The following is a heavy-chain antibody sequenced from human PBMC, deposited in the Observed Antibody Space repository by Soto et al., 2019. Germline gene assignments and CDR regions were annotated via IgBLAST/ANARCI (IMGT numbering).Heavy chain of an antibody. CDR3: ARGQYSGSYQTFDY. D-gene: IGHD1-26*01. Sequence: SETLSLTCTVSGGSISSGGYYWSWIRQHPGKGLEWIGYIYYSGSTYYNPSLKSRVTISVDTSKNQFSLKLSSVTAADTAVYYCARGQYSGSYQTFDYWGQGTLVTVSS. J-gene: IGHJ4*02. CDR2: IYYSGST. V-gene: IGHV4-31*03. CDR1: GGSISSGGYY.